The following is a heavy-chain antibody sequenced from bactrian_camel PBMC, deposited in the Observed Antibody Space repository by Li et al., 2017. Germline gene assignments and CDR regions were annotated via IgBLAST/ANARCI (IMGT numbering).Heavy chain of an antibody. V-gene: IGHV3S53*01. CDR2: IDKGGSP. D-gene: IGHD3*01. J-gene: IGHJ4*01. CDR1: TDISYSLLS. Sequence: HVQLVESGGGSVEAGGSLTLSCAASTDISYSLLSMAWFRQRPGKEREGVAAIDKGGSPSYTASVNGRFTISKDNAKNTVYLQMTSLKPEDTAMYYCAARMGMRLTDLQALDTRRYNYWGQGTQVTVS. CDR3: AARMGMRLTDLQALDTRRYNY.